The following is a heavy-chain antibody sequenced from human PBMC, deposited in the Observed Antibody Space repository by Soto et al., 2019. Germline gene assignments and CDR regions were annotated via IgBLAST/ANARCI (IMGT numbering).Heavy chain of an antibody. V-gene: IGHV1-18*01. D-gene: IGHD6-19*01. CDR2: ISADNGNT. CDR1: GYTFTSYG. CDR3: ARTGIAVAGTPLDFDY. J-gene: IGHJ4*02. Sequence: QVQLVHSGAEVKKPGASVKVSCKASGYTFTSYGISWVRQAPVQGREWMGWISADNGNTNYAQKLQGRVTMTTDTSTSTAYMALRSLRSDDTAVYYCARTGIAVAGTPLDFDYWGQGTLVTVSS.